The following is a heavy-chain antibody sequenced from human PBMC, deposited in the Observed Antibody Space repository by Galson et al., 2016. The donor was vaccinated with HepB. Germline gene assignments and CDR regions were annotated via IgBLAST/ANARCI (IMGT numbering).Heavy chain of an antibody. D-gene: IGHD6-25*01. CDR1: VGTFNRYA. CDR3: AGGELAAAGREYFPH. V-gene: IGHV1-69*13. CDR2: IIPFLTTT. Sequence: SVKVSCKASVGTFNRYAITWVRQAPGQGLEWMGGIIPFLTTTNYAQRFQGRLTLTADESTSTAYMELTSLRFDDTAMYYCAGGELAAAGREYFPHWGQGTPVTVSS. J-gene: IGHJ1*01.